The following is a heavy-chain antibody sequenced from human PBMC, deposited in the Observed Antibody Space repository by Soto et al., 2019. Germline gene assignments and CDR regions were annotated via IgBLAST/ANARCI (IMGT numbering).Heavy chain of an antibody. CDR2: NYHSGTT. CDR1: GVTISTYY. D-gene: IGHD5-12*01. V-gene: IGHV4-59*01. CDR3: VREAYIGYGHAIDH. Sequence: PAATLSLTCAVSGVTISTYYWSWMRQPPGKGLEWIGYNYHSGTTNYNPSHKSRVTISVDTTKNQFSLRLPSVTAADTAIYYCVREAYIGYGHAIDHWGQGTLVTVYS. J-gene: IGHJ4*02.